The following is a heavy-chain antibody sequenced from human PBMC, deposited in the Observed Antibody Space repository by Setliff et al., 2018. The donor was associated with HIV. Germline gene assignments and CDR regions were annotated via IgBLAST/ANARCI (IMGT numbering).Heavy chain of an antibody. J-gene: IGHJ6*03. CDR2: ISSSGSTI. Sequence: PGGSLRLSCAASGFTFSSYEMNWVRQAPGKGLEWVSYISSSGSTIYYADSVKGRFTISRDNAKNSLYLQMNSLRAGDTAVYYCARDRKFGSSGHYYYYMDVWGKGTTVTVSS. V-gene: IGHV3-48*03. CDR3: ARDRKFGSSGHYYYYMDV. CDR1: GFTFSSYE. D-gene: IGHD6-6*01.